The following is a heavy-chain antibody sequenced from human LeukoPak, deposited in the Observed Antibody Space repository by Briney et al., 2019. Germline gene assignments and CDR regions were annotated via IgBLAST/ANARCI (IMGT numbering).Heavy chain of an antibody. D-gene: IGHD6-13*01. CDR1: GGSFSGYY. CDR3: ASGIPDSSSWAPGFDP. J-gene: IGHJ5*02. V-gene: IGHV4-34*01. CDR2: INHSGST. Sequence: SETLSLTCAVYGGSFSGYYWSWIRQPPGKGLEWIGEINHSGSTNYNPSLKSRVTISVDTSKNQFSLKLSSVTAADTAVYYCASGIPDSSSWAPGFDPWGQGTLVTVSS.